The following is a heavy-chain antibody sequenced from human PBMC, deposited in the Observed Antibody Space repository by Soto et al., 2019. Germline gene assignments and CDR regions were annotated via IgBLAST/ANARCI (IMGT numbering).Heavy chain of an antibody. V-gene: IGHV3-73*01. D-gene: IGHD5-12*01. Sequence: GCLRLSCAASGFSFSGSAMHWVRQASGKGLEWVGRIRSKANSYATAYAASVKGRFTISRDDSKNTAYLQMNSLKTEDTAVYYCTSTTFNRDGYNYVYWGQGTLVTVSS. CDR2: IRSKANSYAT. J-gene: IGHJ4*02. CDR3: TSTTFNRDGYNYVY. CDR1: GFSFSGSA.